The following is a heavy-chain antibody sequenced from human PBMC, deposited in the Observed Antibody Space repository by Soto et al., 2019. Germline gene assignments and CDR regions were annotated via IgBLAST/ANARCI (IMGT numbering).Heavy chain of an antibody. D-gene: IGHD3-16*02. CDR1: GGSITNNY. Sequence: PSETLSLTCAVSGGSITNNYWTWIRQPPGKGLEWIGEINHSGSTNYNPSLKSRVTISVDTSKNQFSLKLSSVTAADTAVYYCARGATGLSNDYWGQGTLVTVSS. V-gene: IGHV4-34*01. CDR3: ARGATGLSNDY. CDR2: INHSGST. J-gene: IGHJ4*02.